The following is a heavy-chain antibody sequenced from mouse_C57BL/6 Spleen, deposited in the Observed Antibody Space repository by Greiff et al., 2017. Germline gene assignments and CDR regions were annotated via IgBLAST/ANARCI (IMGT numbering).Heavy chain of an antibody. CDR3: ARLTTPHYYAMDY. D-gene: IGHD2-12*01. J-gene: IGHJ4*01. CDR2: IDPSDSET. V-gene: IGHV1-52*01. CDR1: GYTFTSYW. Sequence: QVQLKQPGAELVRPGSSVKLSCKASGYTFTSYWMHWVKQRPIQGLEWIGNIDPSDSETHYNQKFKDKATLTVDKPSSTAYMQLSSLTSEDSAVYYCARLTTPHYYAMDYWGQGTSVTVSS.